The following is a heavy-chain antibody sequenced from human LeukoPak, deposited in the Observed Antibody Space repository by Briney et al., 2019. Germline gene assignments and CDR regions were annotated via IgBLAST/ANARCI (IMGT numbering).Heavy chain of an antibody. CDR2: IMPISGTA. CDR1: GYTFTSYY. CDR3: AXXXXXXXXXXXXXGDYYYYMDV. V-gene: IGHV1-69*13. Sequence: SVKVSCKASGYTFTSYYMHWVRQAPGQGLEWMGGIMPISGTANYAQKFQGRVTITADESTSTAYMELSSLRSEDTAVYYCAXXXXXXXXXXXXXGDYYYYMDVWGKGTTVTISS. D-gene: IGHD3-3*01. J-gene: IGHJ6*03.